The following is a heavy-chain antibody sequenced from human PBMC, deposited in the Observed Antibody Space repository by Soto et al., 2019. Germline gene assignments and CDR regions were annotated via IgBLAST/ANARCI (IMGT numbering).Heavy chain of an antibody. CDR2: LSYDGSHN. CDR3: AKDRSTIFGVVTYYFDY. V-gene: IGHV3-30*18. J-gene: IGHJ4*02. CDR1: GFTFSSYA. Sequence: QVQLVESGGGVVQPGRSLRLSCAASGFTFSSYAMHWVRQTPDKGLEWVAFLSYDGSHNYYADSVKGRFTIFRDNSKNTLYQQMNSLRVEDTAVYYCAKDRSTIFGVVTYYFDYWGQGTLVTVSS. D-gene: IGHD3-3*01.